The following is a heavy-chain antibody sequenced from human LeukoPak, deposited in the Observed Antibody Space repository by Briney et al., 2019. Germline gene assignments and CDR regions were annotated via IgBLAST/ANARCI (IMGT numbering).Heavy chain of an antibody. Sequence: ASVKVSCKASGGTFSSYAISWVRQAPGQGLEWVGRIIPILGIANYGQKFQGRVTITADKSTSTAYMELSSLRSEDTAVYYCATHETQSTGRMLDAFDIWGQGTMVTVSS. CDR2: IIPILGIA. J-gene: IGHJ3*02. V-gene: IGHV1-69*04. D-gene: IGHD3-10*01. CDR3: ATHETQSTGRMLDAFDI. CDR1: GGTFSSYA.